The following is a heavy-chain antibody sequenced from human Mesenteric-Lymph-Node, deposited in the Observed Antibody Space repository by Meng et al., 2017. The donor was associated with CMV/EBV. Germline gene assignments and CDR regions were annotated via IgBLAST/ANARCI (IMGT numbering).Heavy chain of an antibody. CDR1: GYTFTGYY. D-gene: IGHD2-15*01. Sequence: ASVKVSCKASGYTFTGYYLHWVRQAPGQGLEWMGWINPNTGGTDCAQKFQGRVTMTRDTSISTAYMELSRLRSDDTAVYYCARGSGYCSSSGCSPFDYWGQGTLVTVSS. CDR3: ARGSGYCSSSGCSPFDY. J-gene: IGHJ4*02. CDR2: INPNTGGT. V-gene: IGHV1-2*02.